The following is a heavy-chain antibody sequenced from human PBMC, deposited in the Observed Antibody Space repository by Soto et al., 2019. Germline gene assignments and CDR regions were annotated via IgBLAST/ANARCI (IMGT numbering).Heavy chain of an antibody. Sequence: SETLSLTCGVSGAFVSNYYWTWIRQPPGKRLEWIGYISYIEVTNYNPALKSRVAMSIDTSKNQFSLKLSSVTAADTAVYYCARAFGSNSPSHLWGQGTLVTVSS. CDR2: ISYIEVT. CDR1: GAFVSNYY. V-gene: IGHV4-59*02. CDR3: ARAFGSNSPSHL. J-gene: IGHJ5*02. D-gene: IGHD3-16*01.